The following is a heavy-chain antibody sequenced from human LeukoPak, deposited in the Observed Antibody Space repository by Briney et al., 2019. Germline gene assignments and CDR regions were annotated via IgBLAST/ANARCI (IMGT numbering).Heavy chain of an antibody. J-gene: IGHJ5*02. Sequence: SGPTLVKPTQTLTLTCTFSGFSLTTTGVGVRWIRQPPGKALEWLAFIYWDDDNRYSPSLKTRLTVTKDTSKNQVVLTMTNMDTADTGTSFCAHRLVREGAWFDPWGQGTLVTVSS. D-gene: IGHD3-10*01. CDR2: IYWDDDN. CDR1: GFSLTTTGVG. CDR3: AHRLVREGAWFDP. V-gene: IGHV2-5*02.